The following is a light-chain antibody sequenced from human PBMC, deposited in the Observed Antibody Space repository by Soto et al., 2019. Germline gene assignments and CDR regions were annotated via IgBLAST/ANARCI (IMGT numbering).Light chain of an antibody. CDR1: QSVSST. J-gene: IGKJ5*01. V-gene: IGKV3-11*01. CDR2: DAS. CDR3: QQRSTWPPIT. Sequence: STETLYVSPGEGAILSCRASQSVSSTLVWYQQRPGQPPRLLIHDASHRAAGIPARFSGSGFGTDFTLTISSLEPEDAAVYYCQQRSTWPPITFGQGTRLEI.